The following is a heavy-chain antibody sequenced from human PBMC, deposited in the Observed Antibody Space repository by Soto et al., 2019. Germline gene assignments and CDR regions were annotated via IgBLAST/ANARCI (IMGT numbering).Heavy chain of an antibody. Sequence: ASVKVSCKASGGTLSSYAISWVRKAPGQGLEWMGGVIPIFGKANSAQKFQGRVTITADESTSTAYMELSSLRSEDTAVYYCASPRRSRDGYKWGGYYYYGMDVWGQGTTVTVSS. CDR1: GGTLSSYA. CDR3: ASPRRSRDGYKWGGYYYYGMDV. V-gene: IGHV1-69*13. D-gene: IGHD5-12*01. CDR2: VIPIFGKA. J-gene: IGHJ6*02.